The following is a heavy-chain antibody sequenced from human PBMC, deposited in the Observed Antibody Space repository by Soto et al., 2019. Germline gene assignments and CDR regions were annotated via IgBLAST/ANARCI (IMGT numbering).Heavy chain of an antibody. CDR1: GAPISSSNW. J-gene: IGHJ4*02. CDR3: GRAGSSGEVAPLF. D-gene: IGHD3-10*01. CDR2: ICHTGST. Sequence: SETLSLTCGVSGAPISSSNWRSWIRQPPGKGLEWIGEICHTGSTHYNPSLKSRATMSVDTSKNLLSLTLTSVTAADTAMYYCGRAGSSGEVAPLFWGQGTLVTVSS. V-gene: IGHV4-4*02.